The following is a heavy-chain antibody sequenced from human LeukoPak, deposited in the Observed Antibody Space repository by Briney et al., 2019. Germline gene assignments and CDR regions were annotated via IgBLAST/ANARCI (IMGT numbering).Heavy chain of an antibody. V-gene: IGHV1-69*06. CDR2: IIPIFGTA. J-gene: IGHJ5*02. CDR1: GYTFTSYD. D-gene: IGHD3-10*01. CDR3: ARSEYYYGSGSKRHKGGWFDP. Sequence: SVKVSCKASGYTFTSYDINWVRQATGQGLEWMGGIIPIFGTANYAQKFQGRVTITADKSTSTAYMELSSLRSEDTAVYYCARSEYYYGSGSKRHKGGWFDPWGQGTLVTVSS.